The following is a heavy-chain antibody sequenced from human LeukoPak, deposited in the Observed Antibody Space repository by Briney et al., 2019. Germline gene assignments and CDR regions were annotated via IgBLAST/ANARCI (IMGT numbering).Heavy chain of an antibody. CDR2: VRYDGSNT. Sequence: PGGSLRLSCAGSGFTFSSYGMHWVRQAPGKGLEWVAFVRYDGSNTYYADSVKGRFTISRDNSKNTLYLQMNSLRAEDTAVYYCAKDRSGNFDYWGQGTLVTVSS. CDR1: GFTFSSYG. CDR3: AKDRSGNFDY. D-gene: IGHD3-3*01. V-gene: IGHV3-30*02. J-gene: IGHJ4*02.